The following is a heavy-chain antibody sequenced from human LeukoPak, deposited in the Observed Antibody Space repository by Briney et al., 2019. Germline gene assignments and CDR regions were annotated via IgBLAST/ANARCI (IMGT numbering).Heavy chain of an antibody. J-gene: IGHJ3*02. D-gene: IGHD4/OR15-4a*01. Sequence: ASVKVSCKASGYIFSNYYIHWVRQAPGQGLESMGIINPGGGSTTYTQRLQGRVTMTRDMSTTTVYMDLTSLRSEETAVYYCARERDHGAGGDDGFDIWGQGTMVTVSA. V-gene: IGHV1-46*04. CDR3: ARERDHGAGGDDGFDI. CDR2: INPGGGST. CDR1: GYIFSNYY.